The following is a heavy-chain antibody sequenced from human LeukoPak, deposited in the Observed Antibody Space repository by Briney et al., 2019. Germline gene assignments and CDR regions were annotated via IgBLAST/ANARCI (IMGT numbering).Heavy chain of an antibody. CDR2: VNPKSGGT. V-gene: IGHV1-2*02. D-gene: IGHD3-22*01. Sequence: GASVKVSCKASGYTFTDYYMHWVRQAPGQGLEWMGWVNPKSGGTNYAQRFQGRVTMTRDTSISTAYMELSRLTSDDTAVYYCARVTTGTYYDYWGQGTLVTVSS. CDR3: ARVTTGTYYDY. J-gene: IGHJ4*02. CDR1: GYTFTDYY.